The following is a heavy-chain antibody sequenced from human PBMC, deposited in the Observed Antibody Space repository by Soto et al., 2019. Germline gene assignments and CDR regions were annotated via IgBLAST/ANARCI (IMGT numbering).Heavy chain of an antibody. CDR3: ARAIRDQLQSDY. V-gene: IGHV1-8*01. D-gene: IGHD2-2*01. Sequence: QVQLVQSGAAVKQPGASVKVSCRTSGYTFTNYDISWVRQATGQGLEWMGWMNPDSANTGYSQKFQGRVTLTRDTSISTADMEMNSLTSEDTAIYYCARAIRDQLQSDYWGQGSLVIVSS. J-gene: IGHJ4*02. CDR2: MNPDSANT. CDR1: GYTFTNYD.